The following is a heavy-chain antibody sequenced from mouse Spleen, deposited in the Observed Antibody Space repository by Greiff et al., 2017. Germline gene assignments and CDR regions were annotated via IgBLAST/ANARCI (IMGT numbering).Heavy chain of an antibody. CDR2: ISSGGSYT. CDR1: GFTFSSYA. CDR3: ARPLIYYDYDDAMDY. D-gene: IGHD2-4*01. Sequence: EVKVVESGGGLVKPGGSLKLSCAASGFTFSSYAMSWVRQTPEKRLEWVATISSGGSYTYYPDSVKGRFTISRDNAKNTLYLQMSSLRSEDTAMYYCARPLIYYDYDDAMDYWGQGTSVTVSS. J-gene: IGHJ4*01. V-gene: IGHV5-9-1*01.